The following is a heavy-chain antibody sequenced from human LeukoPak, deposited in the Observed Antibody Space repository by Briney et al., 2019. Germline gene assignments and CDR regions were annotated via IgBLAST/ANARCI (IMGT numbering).Heavy chain of an antibody. V-gene: IGHV1-18*01. CDR3: ARAGFGETPSDAFDI. CDR2: ISSYNGNT. J-gene: IGHJ3*02. Sequence: ASVKVSCKASGYSFTIYGITWVRQAPGQGLEWMGWISSYNGNTKYSERLQGRVTMTTDTSSSTVYMELRGLKSDDTAVYYCARAGFGETPSDAFDIWGQGTMVTVSS. D-gene: IGHD3-10*01. CDR1: GYSFTIYG.